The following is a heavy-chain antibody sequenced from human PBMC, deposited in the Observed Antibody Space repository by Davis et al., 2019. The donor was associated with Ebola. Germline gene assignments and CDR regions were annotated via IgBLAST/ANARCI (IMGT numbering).Heavy chain of an antibody. CDR2: INHSGST. J-gene: IGHJ4*02. V-gene: IGHV4-34*01. Sequence: SETLSLTCAVYGGSFSGYYWSWIRQPPGKGLEWIGEINHSGSTNYNPSLKSRVTISVDTSKNQLSLRLNSVTAADTAVYYCARLSSSVAGLYWGQGILVTVSS. D-gene: IGHD6-19*01. CDR1: GGSFSGYY. CDR3: ARLSSSVAGLY.